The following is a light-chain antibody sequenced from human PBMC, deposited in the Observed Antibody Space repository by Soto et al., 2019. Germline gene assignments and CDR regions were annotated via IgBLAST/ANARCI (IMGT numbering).Light chain of an antibody. CDR3: AAWDDSLNGVV. CDR1: FSNIGTNT. J-gene: IGLJ3*02. V-gene: IGLV1-44*01. CDR2: YNN. Sequence: QSVLTQPPSASGTPGQRVTISCSGSFSNIGTNTVNWYQHLPGTAPKLLIYYNNQRPSGVPDRFSGSKSGTSASLAISGLQSEDEADYYCAAWDDSLNGVVFGGGTKLTVL.